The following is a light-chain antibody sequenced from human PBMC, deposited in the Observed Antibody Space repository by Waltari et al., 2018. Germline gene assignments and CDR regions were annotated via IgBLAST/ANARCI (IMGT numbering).Light chain of an antibody. J-gene: IGKJ2*01. CDR3: QQYGSSVLYT. Sequence: EVVLTQSPGTLSLSPGERATLSCRASQSLTKRYLAWYQQKPGSAPRLLLHGSSSRAAGIPDXFSGSGSGTDFSLTISRLEPEDFAVYYCQQYGSSVLYTFGQGTKLEIK. V-gene: IGKV3-20*01. CDR1: QSLTKRY. CDR2: GSS.